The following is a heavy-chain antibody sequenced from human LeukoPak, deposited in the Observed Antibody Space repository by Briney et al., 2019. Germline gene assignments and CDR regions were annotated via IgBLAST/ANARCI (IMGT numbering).Heavy chain of an antibody. V-gene: IGHV1-18*01. CDR2: ISGYNGNT. D-gene: IGHD3-10*01. CDR1: GYTFTTYN. J-gene: IGHJ4*02. CDR3: ARARRGLLWFGDLYT. Sequence: ASVKVSCKASGYTFTTYNINWVRQAPGQGLEWMGWISGYNGNTNYAQKLQGRVTMTTDTSTSTAYMELRSLKSDDTAVYYCARARRGLLWFGDLYTWGQGTLVTVSS.